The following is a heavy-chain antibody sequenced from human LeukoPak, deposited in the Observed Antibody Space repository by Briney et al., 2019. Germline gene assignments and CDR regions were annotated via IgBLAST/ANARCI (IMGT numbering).Heavy chain of an antibody. CDR1: GYIFTRYW. J-gene: IGHJ4*02. V-gene: IGHV5-51*01. Sequence: GESLKISCKGSGYIFTRYWVGWVRQMPGNGLEWMGIIDPGDSDTRYSPSFQGQVTISADKSISTAYLQWSSLKASDTAMHYCARHRGAVGYGSDYWGQGTLVTVSS. D-gene: IGHD3-10*01. CDR3: ARHRGAVGYGSDY. CDR2: IDPGDSDT.